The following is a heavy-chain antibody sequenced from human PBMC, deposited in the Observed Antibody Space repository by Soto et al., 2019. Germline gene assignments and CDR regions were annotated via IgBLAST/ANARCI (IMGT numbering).Heavy chain of an antibody. D-gene: IGHD3-22*01. V-gene: IGHV3-20*04. J-gene: IGHJ4*02. CDR1: GFTIDNYG. CDR2: MYWKDGNT. Sequence: PGGSLRLSCAASGFTIDNYGMSWVRQVPGKGLEWVSGMYWKDGNTHYADSVKGRFTISRDNSRNTLFLQMNSLRAEDTAVYYCARDYYKYYDSSGYYRSPAYWGQGTLVTVSS. CDR3: ARDYYKYYDSSGYYRSPAY.